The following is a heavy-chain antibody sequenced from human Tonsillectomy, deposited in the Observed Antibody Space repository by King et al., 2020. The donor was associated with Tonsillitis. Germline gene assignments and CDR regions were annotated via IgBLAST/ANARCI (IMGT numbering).Heavy chain of an antibody. Sequence: QLVQSGAEVKKPGASMKVSCKASGYTFTSYGISWVRQAPGQGLEWMGWISAYNGDTSYARRLQARVSMTTDTSTSTAYMELRSLRSDDTAVYYCAGDRGEHLQWLVQDWDYWGQGTLVTVSS. J-gene: IGHJ4*02. CDR3: AGDRGEHLQWLVQDWDY. D-gene: IGHD6-19*01. V-gene: IGHV1-18*04. CDR2: ISAYNGDT. CDR1: GYTFTSYG.